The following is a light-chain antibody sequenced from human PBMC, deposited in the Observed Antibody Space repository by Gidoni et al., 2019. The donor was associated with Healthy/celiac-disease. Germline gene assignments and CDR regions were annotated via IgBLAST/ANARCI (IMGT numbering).Light chain of an antibody. CDR1: QSISSY. J-gene: IGKJ4*01. CDR2: AAS. V-gene: IGKV1-39*01. CDR3: QQSYSTPLLT. Sequence: DIQMPQSPSSLTAPVGDRVTITCRASQSISSYLNWYQQKPGKAPKLLIYAASSLQSGVPSRFSGSGSGTDFTLTISSLQPEDFATYYCQQSYSTPLLTFGGGTKVEIK.